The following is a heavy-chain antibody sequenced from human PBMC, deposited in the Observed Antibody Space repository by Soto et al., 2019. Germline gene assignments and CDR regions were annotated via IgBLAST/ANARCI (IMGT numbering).Heavy chain of an antibody. CDR2: IYYSGHT. CDR3: AMSLWFGNTPNWFDP. CDR1: GDSISSSSYY. D-gene: IGHD3-10*01. J-gene: IGHJ5*02. Sequence: LHTLSLTCTVSGDSISSSSYYWGWIRQPPGKGLEWIASIYYSGHTYYNPSLKSRVTISVDTSKNQFSLKLSSVTAADTAVYYCAMSLWFGNTPNWFDPWGQGTLVTVSS. V-gene: IGHV4-39*01.